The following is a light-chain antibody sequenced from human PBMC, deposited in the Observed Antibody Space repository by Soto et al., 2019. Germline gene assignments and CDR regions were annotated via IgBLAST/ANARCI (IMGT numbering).Light chain of an antibody. CDR2: GAF. V-gene: IGKV3D-15*01. CDR1: QSVSSN. Sequence: EIVMTQSPATLSVSPGERATLSCRASQSVSSNLAWYQQKPGQAPRLLIYGAFTRATGIPARFSGSGSGTEITLTISSLQSEDFAVYFCQQYNNWPPSRTFGGGTKVEIK. J-gene: IGKJ4*01. CDR3: QQYNNWPPSRT.